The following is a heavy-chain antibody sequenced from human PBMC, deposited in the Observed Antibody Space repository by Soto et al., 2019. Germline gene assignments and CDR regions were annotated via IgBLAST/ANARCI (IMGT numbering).Heavy chain of an antibody. J-gene: IGHJ6*04. Sequence: GGSLRLSCAASGFTFSSYSMNWVRQAPGKGLEWVSYISSSSSTIYYADSVKGRFTISRDNAKNSLYLQMNSLRAEDTAVYYCARDPSRSHYDILTGSNPTLGVWGKGTTVTVSS. D-gene: IGHD3-9*01. CDR1: GFTFSSYS. V-gene: IGHV3-48*01. CDR2: ISSSSSTI. CDR3: ARDPSRSHYDILTGSNPTLGV.